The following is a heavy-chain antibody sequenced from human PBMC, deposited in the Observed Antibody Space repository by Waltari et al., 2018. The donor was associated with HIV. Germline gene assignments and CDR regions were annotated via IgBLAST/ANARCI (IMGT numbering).Heavy chain of an antibody. V-gene: IGHV1-18*01. CDR2: ISVYNGNT. CDR3: ARVSGSGYYGMDA. J-gene: IGHJ6*02. Sequence: QVQLVQSGGEVKKPGASVKVSCKASGYTFISDGISWVRQVPGQGLWWMGWISVYNGNTNYAQKFQGRVTMTTDSSTSTAYMEVRSLRSDDTAVYYCARVSGSGYYGMDAWGQGTTVTVSS. CDR1: GYTFISDG. D-gene: IGHD3-10*01.